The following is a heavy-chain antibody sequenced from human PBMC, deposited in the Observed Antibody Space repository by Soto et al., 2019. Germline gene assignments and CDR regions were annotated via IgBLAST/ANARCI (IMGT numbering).Heavy chain of an antibody. J-gene: IGHJ4*02. D-gene: IGHD6-19*01. V-gene: IGHV1-46*01. CDR3: ARESSGTQYFDY. CDR2: SHVGPDTT. Sequence: QVQLEQSGAEVKKPGASMKVPCQEFGYTFTSYYINWGRQPPGQGLEWMGVSHVGPDTTMYAQKFQGRVTMTRDTSTSTVYMELSSLISEDTAVYFCARESSGTQYFDYWGQGTLVTVSS. CDR1: GYTFTSYY.